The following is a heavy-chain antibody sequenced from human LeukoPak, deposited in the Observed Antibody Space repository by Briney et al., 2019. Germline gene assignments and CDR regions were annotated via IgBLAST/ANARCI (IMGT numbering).Heavy chain of an antibody. CDR3: TRLRGESPRSFDP. J-gene: IGHJ5*02. CDR2: ISSSSSYI. CDR1: GFTFSSYS. V-gene: IGHV3-21*01. Sequence: PGGSLRLSCAASGFTFSSYSMNWVRQAPGKGLEWVSSISSSSSYIYYADSVKGRFTISRDNAKNSLYLQMNSLRAEDTAVYYCTRLRGESPRSFDPWGQGTLVTVSS. D-gene: IGHD3-10*01.